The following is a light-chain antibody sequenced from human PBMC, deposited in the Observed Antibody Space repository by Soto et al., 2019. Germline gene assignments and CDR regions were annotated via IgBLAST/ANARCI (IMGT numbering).Light chain of an antibody. CDR3: QHYGSSPS. CDR1: QSVSTGY. J-gene: IGKJ1*01. CDR2: GAS. Sequence: EIVLTQSPGTLSLSPGERATLSCRASQSVSTGYVAWYQQKPDQPTRLIIYGASSKATGLPNRFSGSGSGTYFTLTISRLEHEDFAVYYCQHYGSSPSFGQGTKVEVK. V-gene: IGKV3-20*01.